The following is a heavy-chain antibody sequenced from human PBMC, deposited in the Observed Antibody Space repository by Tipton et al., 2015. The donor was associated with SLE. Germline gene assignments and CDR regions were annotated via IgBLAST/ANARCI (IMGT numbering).Heavy chain of an antibody. D-gene: IGHD2-8*02. CDR1: GGSFSGYY. CDR2: INHSGST. V-gene: IGHV4-34*01. CDR3: ARRYWSWYFDL. J-gene: IGHJ2*01. Sequence: TLSLTCAVYGGSFSGYYWSWIRQPPGKGLEWIGEINHSGSTNYNPSLKSRVTISVDTSKNQFSLNVRSVTAADTAVYYCARRYWSWYFDLWGRGTLVTVSS.